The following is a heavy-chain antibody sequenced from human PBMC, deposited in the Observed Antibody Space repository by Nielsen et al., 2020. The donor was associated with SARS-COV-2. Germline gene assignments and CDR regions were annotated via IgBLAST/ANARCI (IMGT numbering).Heavy chain of an antibody. J-gene: IGHJ4*02. Sequence: GGSLRLSCAASGFTFSSYGMHWVRQAPGKGLEWVAVISYDGSNKYYADSVKGRFTISRDNSKNTLYLQMNSLRAEDTAVYYCAKDQSWYGKGPFDYWGQGTLVTVSS. CDR3: AKDQSWYGKGPFDY. V-gene: IGHV3-30*18. CDR2: ISYDGSNK. CDR1: GFTFSSYG. D-gene: IGHD6-13*01.